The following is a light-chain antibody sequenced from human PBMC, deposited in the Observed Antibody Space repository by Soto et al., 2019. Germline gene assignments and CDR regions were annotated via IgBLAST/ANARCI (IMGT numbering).Light chain of an antibody. CDR3: QQRSDWPPWT. CDR1: QSISSY. V-gene: IGKV3-11*01. Sequence: EIVLTQSPATLSLSPGEGATLSCRASQSISSYLAWYQQKPGQAPRLLIYDASSRATGIPARFSGSGSGTDFTLTISSLEPEDFAVYYCQQRSDWPPWTFGQGTKVVIK. CDR2: DAS. J-gene: IGKJ1*01.